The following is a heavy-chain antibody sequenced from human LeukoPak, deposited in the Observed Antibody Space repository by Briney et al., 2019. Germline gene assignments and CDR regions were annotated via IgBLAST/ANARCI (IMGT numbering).Heavy chain of an antibody. V-gene: IGHV3-30*03. CDR1: GFTFSSYG. CDR3: ARTVRGVITDYYGMDV. Sequence: GGSLRLSCAASGFTFSSYGMHWVRQAPGKGLEWVAVISYDGSNKYYADSVKGRFTISRDNAKNSLYLQMNSLRAEDTAVYYCARTVRGVITDYYGMDVWGKGTTVTVSS. D-gene: IGHD3-10*01. CDR2: ISYDGSNK. J-gene: IGHJ6*04.